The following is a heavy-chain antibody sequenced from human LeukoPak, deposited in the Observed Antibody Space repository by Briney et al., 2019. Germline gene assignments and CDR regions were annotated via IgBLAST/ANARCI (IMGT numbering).Heavy chain of an antibody. CDR1: GYTFTSYD. CDR2: MNPNSGNT. J-gene: IGHJ4*02. V-gene: IGHV1-8*01. D-gene: IGHD3-10*02. CDR3: ARADLSYVRRTGDFDY. Sequence: GASVKFSCKASGYTFTSYDINWVRQATGQGLEWMGWMNPNSGNTGYAQKFQGRVTITRDTSASTAYMELSSLRSEDTAVYYCARADLSYVRRTGDFDYWGQGTLVTVSS.